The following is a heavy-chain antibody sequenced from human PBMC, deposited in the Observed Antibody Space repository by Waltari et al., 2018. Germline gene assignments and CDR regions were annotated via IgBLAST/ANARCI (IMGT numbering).Heavy chain of an antibody. CDR1: GFTFSSYS. J-gene: IGHJ4*02. CDR3: ARGELRSTRQFDY. D-gene: IGHD1-7*01. V-gene: IGHV3-21*01. Sequence: EVQLVESGGGLVKPGGSLRLSCAASGFTFSSYSMNWVRQAPGKGLEWVSSISSSSSYIYYADSVKGRFTISRDNAKNSLYLQMNSLRAEDTAVYYCARGELRSTRQFDYWGQGTLVTVSS. CDR2: ISSSSSYI.